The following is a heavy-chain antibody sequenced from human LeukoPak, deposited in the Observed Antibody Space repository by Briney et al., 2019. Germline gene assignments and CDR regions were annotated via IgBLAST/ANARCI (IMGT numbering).Heavy chain of an antibody. CDR3: ARGARAYGDYLYYFDY. CDR1: GGSISNYY. D-gene: IGHD4-17*01. Sequence: PSETLSLTCIVSGGSISNYYWSWIRQPPGKGLEWFGYIYYSGSTNYNPSLKSRVTISADTSKNQFSLKLSSVTAADTAVYYCARGARAYGDYLYYFDYWGQGTLVTVSS. CDR2: IYYSGST. J-gene: IGHJ4*02. V-gene: IGHV4-59*01.